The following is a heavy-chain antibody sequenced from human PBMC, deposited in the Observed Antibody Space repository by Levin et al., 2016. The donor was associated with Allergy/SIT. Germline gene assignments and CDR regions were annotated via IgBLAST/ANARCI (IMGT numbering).Heavy chain of an antibody. CDR3: AKDRIVYYGDYPKEFDY. CDR2: ISYDGSSK. J-gene: IGHJ4*02. D-gene: IGHD4-17*01. CDR1: GFTFSSYG. Sequence: RGSLRLSCAASGFTFSSYGMHWVRQAPGKGLDWVAVISYDGSSKYYADSVKGRFTISRDNSKNTLYLQMNSLRAEDSAVYYCAKDRIVYYGDYPKEFDYWGQGTLVTVSP. V-gene: IGHV3-30*18.